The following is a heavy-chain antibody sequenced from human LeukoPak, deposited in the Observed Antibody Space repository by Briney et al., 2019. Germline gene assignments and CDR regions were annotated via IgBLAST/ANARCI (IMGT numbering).Heavy chain of an antibody. CDR3: ARGPYYDFWSGSGYYYYYMDV. V-gene: IGHV1-8*01. CDR2: MNPNSGNT. J-gene: IGHJ6*03. D-gene: IGHD3-3*01. Sequence: ASVKVSCKASGYTFTSYDINWVRQATGQGLEWMGWMNPNSGNTGYAQKFQGRVTITRNTSISTAYMELSSLRSEDTAVYYCARGPYYDFWSGSGYYYYYMDVWGKGTTVTVSS. CDR1: GYTFTSYD.